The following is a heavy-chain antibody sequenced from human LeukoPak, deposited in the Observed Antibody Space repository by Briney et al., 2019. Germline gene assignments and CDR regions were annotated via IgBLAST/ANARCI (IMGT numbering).Heavy chain of an antibody. V-gene: IGHV4-30-4*02. Sequence: SETLSRNGTVSGGSISSGDYYWSWIRQPPGKSLEWIGYIYYSGSTYYNPSLKSRVTISVDTSKNQFSLKLSSVTAADTAVYYCARGPGVTQTAFDIWGQGTMVTVSS. CDR1: GGSISSGDYY. CDR3: ARGPGVTQTAFDI. D-gene: IGHD2-21*02. J-gene: IGHJ3*02. CDR2: IYYSGST.